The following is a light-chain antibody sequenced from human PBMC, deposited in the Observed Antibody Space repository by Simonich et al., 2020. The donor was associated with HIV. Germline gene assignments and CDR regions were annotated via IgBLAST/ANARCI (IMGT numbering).Light chain of an antibody. V-gene: IGLV2-14*03. CDR2: DVT. CDR3: SSYTSSSTVV. Sequence: QSALTQPASVCGSPGQSIAISCTGTSSDIGGYNFVSWYQQHPGKAPKLIIYDVTKRPPGVSNRFSGSKSGNTASLTISGLQAEDEANYYCSSYTSSSTVVFGGGTKLTVL. J-gene: IGLJ2*01. CDR1: SSDIGGYNF.